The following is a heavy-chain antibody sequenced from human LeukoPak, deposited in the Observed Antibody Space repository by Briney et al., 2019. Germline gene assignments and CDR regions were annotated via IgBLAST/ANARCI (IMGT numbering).Heavy chain of an antibody. CDR1: GFTFSDYY. D-gene: IGHD6-13*01. V-gene: IGHV3-11*01. CDR2: ISNSGSTI. Sequence: GGSLRLSCAASGFTFSDYYMSWIRQAPGKGLEWVSYISNSGSTIYYADSVKGRFTVPRDNAKNSLYLQMNSLRAEDTAVYYCAGGYSSSWFPNFDYWGQGTLVTVSS. J-gene: IGHJ4*02. CDR3: AGGYSSSWFPNFDY.